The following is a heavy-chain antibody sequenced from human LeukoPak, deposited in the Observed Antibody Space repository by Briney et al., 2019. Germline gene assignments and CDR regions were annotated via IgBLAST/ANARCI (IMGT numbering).Heavy chain of an antibody. Sequence: GGSLRLSCAASGFTFSSYAMSWVRQAPGKGLEWVSAISGSGGSTYYADAVKGRFTTSRDNSKNTVYLQMNGLRVEDTAVYHCAKVTYDYVWGSYENWGQGILVTVSS. V-gene: IGHV3-23*01. D-gene: IGHD3-16*01. CDR3: AKVTYDYVWGSYEN. CDR1: GFTFSSYA. CDR2: ISGSGGST. J-gene: IGHJ4*02.